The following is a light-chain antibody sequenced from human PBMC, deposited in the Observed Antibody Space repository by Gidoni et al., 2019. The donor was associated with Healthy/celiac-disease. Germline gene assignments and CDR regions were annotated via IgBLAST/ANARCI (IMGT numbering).Light chain of an antibody. CDR2: DNN. CDR1: SSNIGNNY. V-gene: IGLV1-51*01. CDR3: GTWDSSLSAGV. J-gene: IGLJ2*01. Sequence: QSVFTQPPSVSAAPGQKVTISCSGSSSNIGNNYVSWYQQLPGTAPKLLIYDNNKRPSGIPDRFSGSKSGTSATLGITGLQTGDEADYYCGTWDSSLSAGVFGGGTNLTVL.